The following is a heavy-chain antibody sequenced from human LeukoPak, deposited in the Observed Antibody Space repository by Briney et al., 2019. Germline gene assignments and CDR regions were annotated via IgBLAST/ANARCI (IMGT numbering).Heavy chain of an antibody. CDR2: INHSGST. Sequence: GSLRLSCAASGFTFSSYGMSWVRQPPGKGLEWIGEINHSGSTNYNPSLKSRVTISVDTSKNQFSLKLSSVTAADTAVYYCASRRTEQWLDSVDAFDIWGQGTMVTVSS. CDR3: ASRRTEQWLDSVDAFDI. V-gene: IGHV4-34*01. D-gene: IGHD6-19*01. CDR1: GFTFSSYG. J-gene: IGHJ3*02.